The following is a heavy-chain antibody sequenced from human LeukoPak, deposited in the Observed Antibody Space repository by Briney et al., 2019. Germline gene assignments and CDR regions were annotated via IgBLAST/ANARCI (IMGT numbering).Heavy chain of an antibody. V-gene: IGHV4-4*07. CDR3: AGDYYDSSGYLGY. Sequence: SETLSLTCTVSGGSIKSYYWSWLRQPAGEGLEWLGHIYASGTTNYNPSLNSRVTMSVDTSKNQFSLKLSSVTAADTAVYYCAGDYYDSSGYLGYWGQGTLVTVSS. J-gene: IGHJ4*02. D-gene: IGHD3-22*01. CDR1: GGSIKSYY. CDR2: IYASGTT.